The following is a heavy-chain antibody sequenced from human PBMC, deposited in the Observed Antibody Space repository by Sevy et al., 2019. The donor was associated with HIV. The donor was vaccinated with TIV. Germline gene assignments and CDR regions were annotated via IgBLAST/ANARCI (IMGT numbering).Heavy chain of an antibody. CDR2: IWSDGAYQ. D-gene: IGHD3-22*01. V-gene: IGHV3-33*01. CDR3: ARAGYYYDNAAYYALDS. CDR1: GFTFSNYA. Sequence: GESLKISCAATGFTFSNYAMHWVRQAPGKGMEWVAIIWSDGAYQYHGDSVKGRFTISRDNSKNTLYLQMNNVRVEDTAVYYCARAGYYYDNAAYYALDSWGLGTLVTVSS. J-gene: IGHJ4*02.